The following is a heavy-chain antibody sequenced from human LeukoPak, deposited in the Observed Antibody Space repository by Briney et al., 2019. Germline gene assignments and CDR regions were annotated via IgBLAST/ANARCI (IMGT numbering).Heavy chain of an antibody. V-gene: IGHV1-69*06. CDR2: IIPIFGTA. J-gene: IGHJ4*02. D-gene: IGHD5-12*01. Sequence: GASVKVSCKASGATFSSYAISWVRQAPGQGLEWMGGIIPIFGTANYAQKFQGRVTITADKSTSTAYMELSSLRSEDTAVYYCARGYSGYDADYWGQGTLVTVSS. CDR1: GATFSSYA. CDR3: ARGYSGYDADY.